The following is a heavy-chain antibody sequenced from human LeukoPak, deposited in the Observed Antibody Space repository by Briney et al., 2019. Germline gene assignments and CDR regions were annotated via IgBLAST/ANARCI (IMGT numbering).Heavy chain of an antibody. CDR2: IGLASGFV. CDR3: AREHNWAFDS. CDR1: GFTFSDYS. D-gene: IGHD1-20*01. Sequence: GGSLRLSCAASGFTFSDYSMNWVRRAPGRGLEWISYIGLASGFVSYADSVKGRFSISSDTARNSVYLQMSSLRAEDTAVYYCAREHNWAFDSWGQGTLVTVSS. V-gene: IGHV3-21*05. J-gene: IGHJ4*02.